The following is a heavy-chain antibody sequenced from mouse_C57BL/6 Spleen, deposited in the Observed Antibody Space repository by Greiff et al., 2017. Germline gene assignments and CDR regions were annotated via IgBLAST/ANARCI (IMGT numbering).Heavy chain of an antibody. V-gene: IGHV1-55*01. CDR3: ARRRSYAMDY. J-gene: IGHJ4*01. CDR2: IYPGSGST. Sequence: QVQLQQPGAELVKPGASVKMSCKASGYTFTSYWITWVKQRPGQGLEWIGDIYPGSGSTNHNEKFKSKATLTVDTSSSTAYMQLSSLTSKDSAVYYCARRRSYAMDYWGQGTSVTVSS. CDR1: GYTFTSYW.